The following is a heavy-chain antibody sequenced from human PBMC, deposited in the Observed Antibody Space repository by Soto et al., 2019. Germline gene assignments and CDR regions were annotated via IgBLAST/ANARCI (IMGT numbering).Heavy chain of an antibody. V-gene: IGHV4-39*01. Sequence: SETLSLTCTVSGGSISSGGYYWSWIRQHPGKGLEWIGYIYYSGTTYYNPSLQSRVTISVDTSKNEFSLRLSSVTAADTAVYYCARLNGYCVSTNCHGYNGIDVWGQGTTVTVSS. CDR2: IYYSGTT. CDR3: ARLNGYCVSTNCHGYNGIDV. CDR1: GGSISSGGYY. D-gene: IGHD2-2*03. J-gene: IGHJ6*02.